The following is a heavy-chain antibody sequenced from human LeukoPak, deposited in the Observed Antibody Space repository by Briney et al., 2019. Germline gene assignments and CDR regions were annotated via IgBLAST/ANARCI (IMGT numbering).Heavy chain of an antibody. CDR2: IYSGGTT. CDR1: GFTVSNNY. CDR3: ARRGVYLGVY. Sequence: GGSLRLSCAASGFTVSNNYMSRVRQAPGKGLEWVSVIYSGGTTYYADSVKGRFTISRDNSKNTLYLQMHNLRAEDTAVYYCARRGVYLGVYWGQGTLVTVSS. J-gene: IGHJ4*02. D-gene: IGHD2-8*01. V-gene: IGHV3-66*01.